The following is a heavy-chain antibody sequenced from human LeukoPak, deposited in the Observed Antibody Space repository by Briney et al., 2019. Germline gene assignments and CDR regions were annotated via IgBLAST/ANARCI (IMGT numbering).Heavy chain of an antibody. CDR3: AKVLIWYGDDYYFDY. V-gene: IGHV3-23*01. D-gene: IGHD3-10*01. J-gene: IGHJ4*02. CDR2: ISGSGGST. Sequence: GGSLRLSCAASGFTFSSYAMSWVRQAPGKGLEWVSAISGSGGSTYYADSVKGRFTISRDNPKHTLYLQMNSLRAEDTAVYYCAKVLIWYGDDYYFDYWGQGTLVTVSS. CDR1: GFTFSSYA.